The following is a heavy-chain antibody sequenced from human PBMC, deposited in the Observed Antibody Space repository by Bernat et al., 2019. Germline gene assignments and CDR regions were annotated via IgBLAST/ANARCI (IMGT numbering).Heavy chain of an antibody. CDR3: ARSTERAVAIEYYYYYYGMDV. V-gene: IGHV3-33*01. CDR2: IWYDGSNK. Sequence: QVQLVESGGGVVQPGRSLRLSCAASGFIFSSYGMHWVRQAPGTGREWVAVIWYDGSNKYYADSVKGRFTISRDSSKNTLYLQMNSLRAEDTAVYYCARSTERAVAIEYYYYYYGMDVWGQGTTVTVSS. CDR1: GFIFSSYG. D-gene: IGHD6-19*01. J-gene: IGHJ6*02.